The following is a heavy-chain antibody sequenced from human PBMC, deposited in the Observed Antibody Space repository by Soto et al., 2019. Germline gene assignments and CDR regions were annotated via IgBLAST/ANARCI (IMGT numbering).Heavy chain of an antibody. V-gene: IGHV3-9*01. J-gene: IGHJ6*02. CDR2: ISWNSGSI. CDR1: GFTFDDYA. CDR3: AKDRRDYYYGMDV. Sequence: EVQLVESGGGLVQPGRSLRLSCAASGFTFDDYAMHWVRQAPGKGLEWVSGISWNSGSIGYADSVKGRFTISRDNDKNSLYLQMNSLRAEDTAVYYCAKDRRDYYYGMDVWGQGTTVTVSS.